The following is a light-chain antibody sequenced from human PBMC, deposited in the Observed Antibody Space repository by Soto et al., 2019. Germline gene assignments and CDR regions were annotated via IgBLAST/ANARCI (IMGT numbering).Light chain of an antibody. Sequence: EIVMTQSPATLSVSPGERATRSCRASQSVSSNLAWYQQKPGQAPRLLIYGASTRATGIPARFSGSGSGTEFTLTISILQSEDFAVYYCQQYNNWPPMTFGQGTRLEIK. CDR3: QQYNNWPPMT. CDR1: QSVSSN. CDR2: GAS. J-gene: IGKJ5*01. V-gene: IGKV3-15*01.